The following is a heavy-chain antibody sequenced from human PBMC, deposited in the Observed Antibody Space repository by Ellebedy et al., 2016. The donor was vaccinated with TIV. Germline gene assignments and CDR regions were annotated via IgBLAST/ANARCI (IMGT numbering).Heavy chain of an antibody. CDR2: IHPGGTT. CDR3: VTERRDHYCSGLDV. Sequence: MPSETLSLTCPVPGGSISRNTDYWGWIRQPPGMEFERVGRIHPGGTTYYNLSLRTRVTIFLEVSKNRFSLQLSSVTAADTAVYYCVTERRDHYCSGLDVWGQGTTVTVSS. J-gene: IGHJ6*02. CDR1: GGSISRNTDY. V-gene: IGHV4-39*02.